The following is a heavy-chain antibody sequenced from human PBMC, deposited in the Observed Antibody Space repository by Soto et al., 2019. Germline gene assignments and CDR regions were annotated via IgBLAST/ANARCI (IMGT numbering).Heavy chain of an antibody. J-gene: IGHJ6*02. CDR3: ARSSYCSGGSCYSDMYYYYYGMDV. D-gene: IGHD2-15*01. CDR2: ISAYNGNT. CDR1: GYTFTSYG. Sequence: GASVKVSCKASGYTFTSYGISWVRQAPGQGLEWMGWISAYNGNTNYAQKLQGRVTMTTDTSTSTAYMELRSLRSDDTAVYYCARSSYCSGGSCYSDMYYYYYGMDVWGQGTTVTVSS. V-gene: IGHV1-18*01.